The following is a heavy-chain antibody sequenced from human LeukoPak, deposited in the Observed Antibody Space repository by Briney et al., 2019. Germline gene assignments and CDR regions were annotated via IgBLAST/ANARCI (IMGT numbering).Heavy chain of an antibody. V-gene: IGHV3-23*01. J-gene: IGHJ4*02. D-gene: IGHD6-19*01. CDR2: ISGSGGST. CDR3: AKERLIGWYYFDY. Sequence: GGSLRLSCAVSGFTFSDYYMSWVRQAPGEGLEWVSAISGSGGSTYYADSVKGRFTISRDNSKNTLNLQMNSLRAEDTAVYYCAKERLIGWYYFDYWGQGTLVTVSS. CDR1: GFTFSDYY.